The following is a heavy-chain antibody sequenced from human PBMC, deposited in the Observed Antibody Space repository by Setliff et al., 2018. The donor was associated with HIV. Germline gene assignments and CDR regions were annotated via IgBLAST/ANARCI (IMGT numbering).Heavy chain of an antibody. Sequence: ASVKVSCKASGYSFTDYYIHWVRQAPGQGLEWMGWINPKSDGTNYAQKFQGRVTMTRDTSTSTVYMELSSLRSEDTAAYYCARDQALDYWGQGTLVTVSS. CDR1: GYSFTDYY. CDR2: INPKSDGT. CDR3: ARDQALDY. J-gene: IGHJ4*02. V-gene: IGHV1-2*02.